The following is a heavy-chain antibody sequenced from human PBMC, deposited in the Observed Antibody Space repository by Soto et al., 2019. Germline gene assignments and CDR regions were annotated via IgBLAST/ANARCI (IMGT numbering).Heavy chain of an antibody. CDR2: ISGSGGST. CDR3: AKETTVTTFYYYGMEV. CDR1: VCTFSSYA. D-gene: IGHD4-17*01. V-gene: IGHV3-23*01. Sequence: XGSLRLSCASSVCTFSSYAMSCVRHAPGKGLEWVSAISGSGGSTYYADSVKGRFTISRDNYKNTLYLQMNSLRAEDTAVYYCAKETTVTTFYYYGMEVWGQGTTVSVSS. J-gene: IGHJ6*01.